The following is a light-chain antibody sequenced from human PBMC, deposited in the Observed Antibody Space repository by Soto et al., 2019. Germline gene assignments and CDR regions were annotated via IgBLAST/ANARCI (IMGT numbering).Light chain of an antibody. CDR3: HQYARSPLT. J-gene: IGKJ3*01. V-gene: IGKV3-20*01. Sequence: EIVLTQSPGTLSLSPGKRATLSCRASQSVASSYLAWYQQKPGQAPRPLIYRASIRATGIPDRFSGSGSGTDFTLTISRLEPEDFAVYYCHQYARSPLTFGPGNKVDI. CDR1: QSVASSY. CDR2: RAS.